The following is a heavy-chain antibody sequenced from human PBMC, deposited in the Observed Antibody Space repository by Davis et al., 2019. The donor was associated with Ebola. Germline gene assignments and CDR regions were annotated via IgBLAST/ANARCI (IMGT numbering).Heavy chain of an antibody. CDR1: GVSISRHS. J-gene: IGHJ4*02. D-gene: IGHD3-10*01. V-gene: IGHV4-59*03. CDR3: SERGSSV. CDR2: IYYTVSA. Sequence: PSETLPLTCTVSGVSISRHSWSWIRQPPGKRLEWIGSIYYTVSAYYNSSLASRATISVDTSKNQFSLKLTSVTAADTAMYYCSERGSSVWGQGTLVTVSS.